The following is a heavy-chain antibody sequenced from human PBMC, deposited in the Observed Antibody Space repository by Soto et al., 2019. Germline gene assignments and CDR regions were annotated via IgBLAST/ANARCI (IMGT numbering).Heavy chain of an antibody. CDR1: GGSISSSSYY. J-gene: IGHJ4*02. CDR3: ARQDIVVVVAAIDY. V-gene: IGHV4-39*01. D-gene: IGHD2-15*01. Sequence: SLTCTVSGGSISSSSYYWGWIRQPPGKGLEWIGSIYYSGSTYYNPSLKSRVTISVDTSKNQFSLKLSSVTAADTAVYYCARQDIVVVVAAIDYWGQGTLVTVSS. CDR2: IYYSGST.